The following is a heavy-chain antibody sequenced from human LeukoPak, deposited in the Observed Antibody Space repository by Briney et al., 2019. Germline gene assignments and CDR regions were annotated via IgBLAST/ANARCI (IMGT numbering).Heavy chain of an antibody. J-gene: IGHJ4*02. CDR1: GFTFSSYA. V-gene: IGHV4-34*01. CDR2: INHSGST. CDR3: ARGGPTRYCSGGSCYSNPYFDY. Sequence: GSLRLSCAASGFTFSSYAMSWIRQPPGKGLEWIGEINHSGSTNYNPSLKSRVTISVDTSENQFSLKLSSVTAADTAVYYCARGGPTRYCSGGSCYSNPYFDYWGQGTLVTVSS. D-gene: IGHD2-15*01.